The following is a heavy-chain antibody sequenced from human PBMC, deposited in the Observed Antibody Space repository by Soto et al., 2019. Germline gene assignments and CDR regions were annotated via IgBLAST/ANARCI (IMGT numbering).Heavy chain of an antibody. D-gene: IGHD3-22*01. V-gene: IGHV4-38-2*01. CDR1: GYSISSGDY. Sequence: SETLSLTCAVCGYSISSGDYWGWLRQPAGKGLEWIGSIYHGVSTYYNPSLNSRVTLSIDMTNNHVSLILKSVTAADTAVYYCSRVGHWVPYYYDSSPYPFEKWFDPWGQGTLVAVSS. CDR3: SRVGHWVPYYYDSSPYPFEKWFDP. J-gene: IGHJ5*02. CDR2: IYHGVST.